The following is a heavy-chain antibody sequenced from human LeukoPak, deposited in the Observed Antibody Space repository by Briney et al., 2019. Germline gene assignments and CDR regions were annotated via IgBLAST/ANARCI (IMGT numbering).Heavy chain of an antibody. D-gene: IGHD6-19*01. Sequence: GGSLRLSCAASGFTFSSYAMSWVRKAPGTGLEWVSGISGSGVYTFYGDSVKGRFTTSRDNSKNTLYLQMNSLRAEDTAVYYCTTDKLGTSGLYGRGSYYGMDVWGQGTTVTVSS. CDR3: TTDKLGTSGLYGRGSYYGMDV. CDR1: GFTFSSYA. V-gene: IGHV3-23*01. CDR2: ISGSGVYT. J-gene: IGHJ6*02.